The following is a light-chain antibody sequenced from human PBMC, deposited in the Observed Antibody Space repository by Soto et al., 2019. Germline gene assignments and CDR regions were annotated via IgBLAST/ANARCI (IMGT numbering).Light chain of an antibody. CDR1: QSVSSSY. Sequence: EIVLTQSRGTVSLSPGERATLSCSASQSVSSSYLAWYQQKPGQAPRLLIYDASSRATGIPDRFSGSGSGTDFTLTISRLEPEDFAVYYCQRYGSSRITFGQGTRLEIK. CDR3: QRYGSSRIT. J-gene: IGKJ5*01. CDR2: DAS. V-gene: IGKV3-20*01.